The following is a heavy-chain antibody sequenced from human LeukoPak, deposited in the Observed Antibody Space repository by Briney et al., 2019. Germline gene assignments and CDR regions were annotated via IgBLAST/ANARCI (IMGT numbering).Heavy chain of an antibody. D-gene: IGHD6-6*01. J-gene: IGHJ4*02. CDR1: GFTFRSYG. CDR2: ISYDGSDK. Sequence: PGGSLRLSCAASGFTFRSYGIHWVRQAPGKGLEWVALISYDGSDKFFADSVRGRFTISRDNSKNTLYLQMNSLRAEDTAVYYCAKDLATKYTLDYWGQGTLVTASS. CDR3: AKDLATKYTLDY. V-gene: IGHV3-30*18.